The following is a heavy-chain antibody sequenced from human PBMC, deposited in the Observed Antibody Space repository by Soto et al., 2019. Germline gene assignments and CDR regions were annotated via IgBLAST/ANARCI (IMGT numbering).Heavy chain of an antibody. Sequence: EVQLVQSGAEVKKPGESLKISCKGSGYSFSNYWIAWVRQMPGKGLEWMGIIYPGDSHTKYSPSFQGQVTMSADKSISTAYLQWSSLKASDTAMYYCARQDSSGYYYYGLDVWGQGTTVIVSS. CDR2: IYPGDSHT. CDR1: GYSFSNYW. J-gene: IGHJ6*02. CDR3: ARQDSSGYYYYGLDV. V-gene: IGHV5-51*01. D-gene: IGHD5-18*01.